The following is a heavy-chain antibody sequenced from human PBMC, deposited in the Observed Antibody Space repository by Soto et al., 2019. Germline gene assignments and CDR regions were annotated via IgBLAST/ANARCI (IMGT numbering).Heavy chain of an antibody. CDR3: ASDSSSWYGDYYYGMDV. Sequence: GGSLRLSCAASGFTFSSYWMSWVRQAPGKGLEWVANIKQDGSEKYYVDSVKGRFTISRDNAKNSLYLQMNSLRAEDTAVYYCASDSSSWYGDYYYGMDVWGQGTTVTVSS. D-gene: IGHD6-13*01. CDR2: IKQDGSEK. J-gene: IGHJ6*02. CDR1: GFTFSSYW. V-gene: IGHV3-7*05.